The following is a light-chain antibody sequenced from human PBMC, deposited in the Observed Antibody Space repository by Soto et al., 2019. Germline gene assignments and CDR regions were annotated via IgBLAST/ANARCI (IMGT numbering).Light chain of an antibody. CDR3: LQYGSSPPLT. J-gene: IGKJ4*01. V-gene: IGKV3-20*01. CDR2: GAS. Sequence: EIVLTQSPGTLSLSPGERATLSCRASQSVSSSYLAWYQQKPGQAPRLLIYGASSRATGIPDRFSGSGSGTDFTLTISRLEPEDFAVYYCLQYGSSPPLTFGGGTQVEIK. CDR1: QSVSSSY.